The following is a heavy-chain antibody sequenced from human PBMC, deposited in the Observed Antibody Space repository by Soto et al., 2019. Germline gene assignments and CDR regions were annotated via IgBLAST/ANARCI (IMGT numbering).Heavy chain of an antibody. J-gene: IGHJ6*02. CDR3: APVPAASSYYNTDV. CDR1: GFAFSSYA. CDR2: IVDTGGRT. Sequence: GGSLRLSCTASGFAFSSYAMNWVRQAPGKGLEWVSGIVDTGGRTFYADSVKGRFTISRDNAKDTLYLEMNSLRAEDTAIYYCAPVPAASSYYNTDVWGQGTTVTVSS. D-gene: IGHD2-2*01. V-gene: IGHV3-23*01.